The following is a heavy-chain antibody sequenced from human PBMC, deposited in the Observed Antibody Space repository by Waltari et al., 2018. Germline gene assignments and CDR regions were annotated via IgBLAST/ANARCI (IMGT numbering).Heavy chain of an antibody. V-gene: IGHV4-4*07. D-gene: IGHD4-4*01. CDR2: IHSNGGT. J-gene: IGHJ4*02. CDR3: ATYRNRIFDY. CDR1: GGSSGSYY. Sequence: QVQLQESGPGLVKPAETLSLTCSVSGGSSGSYYWSWIRQPAGRGLEWIGRIHSNGGTNYNPALKSRVTMSVDTSRNQISLRLTSVAAADTAVYYCATYRNRIFDYWGQGTLVAVSS.